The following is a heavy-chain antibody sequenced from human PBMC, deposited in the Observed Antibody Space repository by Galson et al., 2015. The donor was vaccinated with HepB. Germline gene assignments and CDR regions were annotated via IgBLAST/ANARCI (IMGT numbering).Heavy chain of an antibody. Sequence: SLRLSCAASGFTFSSYWMSWVRQAPGKGLEWVANIKQDGSEKYYVDSVKGRFTISRDNAKNSLYLQMNSLRAEDTAVYYCARDEGSYYDSSGYYDYWGQGTLVTVSS. D-gene: IGHD3-22*01. CDR3: ARDEGSYYDSSGYYDY. CDR1: GFTFSSYW. J-gene: IGHJ4*02. CDR2: IKQDGSEK. V-gene: IGHV3-7*03.